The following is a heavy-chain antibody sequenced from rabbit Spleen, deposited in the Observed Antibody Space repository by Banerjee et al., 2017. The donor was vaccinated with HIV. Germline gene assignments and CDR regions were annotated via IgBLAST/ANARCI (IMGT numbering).Heavy chain of an antibody. CDR3: TRDFDF. V-gene: IGHV1S40*01. D-gene: IGHD2-1*01. CDR1: GFSFSTIYW. J-gene: IGHJ3*01. Sequence: QSLEESGGDLVEPGASLTLTCTASGFSFSTIYWIYWVRQAPGKGLEWIGTIFAGSTGTTDYASWARGRFTVSETSSTTVTLQMTSLSAADTATYFCTRDFDFWGQGTLVTVS. CDR2: IFAGSTGTT.